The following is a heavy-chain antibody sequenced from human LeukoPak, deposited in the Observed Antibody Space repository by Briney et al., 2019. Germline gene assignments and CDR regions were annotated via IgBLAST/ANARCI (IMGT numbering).Heavy chain of an antibody. Sequence: GGSLRLSCAASGFTFSSYAMSWVRQAPGKGREWVSAISGVGGSTYYADSVKGRFTISRDNSKDTLYLQMHSLRAEDTAVYYSEKDLMLSHQLAVNYDAFDIWGQGTMVTVSS. CDR2: ISGVGGST. CDR1: GFTFSSYA. CDR3: EKDLMLSHQLAVNYDAFDI. D-gene: IGHD6-13*01. J-gene: IGHJ3*02. V-gene: IGHV3-23*01.